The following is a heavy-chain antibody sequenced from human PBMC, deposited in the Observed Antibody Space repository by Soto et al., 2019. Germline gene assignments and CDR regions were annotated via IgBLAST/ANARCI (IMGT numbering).Heavy chain of an antibody. CDR1: GFTFSSYA. Sequence: GGSLRLSCAASGFTFSSYAMSWVRQAPGKGLEWVASITSSSSYIYYEDSLKGRFTISRDNAKNSLFLQLDSLRAEDTAVYFCVRARSTDSRPDYWGQGTLVTVSS. D-gene: IGHD3-22*01. V-gene: IGHV3-21*01. CDR3: VRARSTDSRPDY. CDR2: ITSSSSYI. J-gene: IGHJ4*02.